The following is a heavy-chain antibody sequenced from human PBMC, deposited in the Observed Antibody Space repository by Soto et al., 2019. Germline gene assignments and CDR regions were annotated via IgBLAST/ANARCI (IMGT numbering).Heavy chain of an antibody. Sequence: EVPLVESGGGLVQPGGSLRLSCAASGFTFSSYWMSWVRQAPGKGLEWVANIKQDGSEKYYVDSVKGRFTISRDNDKNSLYLQMNSLRADDTAVYYCARDPTKYTAMVRWGQGTLVTDSS. CDR1: GFTFSSYW. V-gene: IGHV3-7*01. D-gene: IGHD5-18*01. CDR2: IKQDGSEK. CDR3: ARDPTKYTAMVR. J-gene: IGHJ4*02.